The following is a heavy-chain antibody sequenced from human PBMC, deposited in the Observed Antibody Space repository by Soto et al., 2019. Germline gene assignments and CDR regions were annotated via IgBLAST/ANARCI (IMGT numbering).Heavy chain of an antibody. Sequence: QVQLVQSGAEVKKPGASVKVSCKPSGYTFTDYALSWVRQAPGQGLEWMGWINTYNGNTKHAPNFQGRVTMTPDTSTTTAYMELRSLTSDDTAVYYCARIVYQLLEAYYYGMDVWGQGTTVTVSS. V-gene: IGHV1-18*04. CDR2: INTYNGNT. CDR3: ARIVYQLLEAYYYGMDV. D-gene: IGHD2-2*01. CDR1: GYTFTDYA. J-gene: IGHJ6*02.